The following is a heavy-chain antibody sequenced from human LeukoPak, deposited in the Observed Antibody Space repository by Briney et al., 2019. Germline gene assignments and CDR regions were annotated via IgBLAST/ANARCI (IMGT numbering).Heavy chain of an antibody. Sequence: GRSLRLSCAASGFTVSSKYMTWVRQAPGKGLEWVSIISRDGRTYYAYSVKGRFTVSRDNSKNTMYFHMSSLRAEDTAVYECSRDYAGYYYYYIDVWGKGTTVTVSS. CDR2: ISRDGRT. J-gene: IGHJ6*03. D-gene: IGHD3-16*01. V-gene: IGHV3-53*01. CDR3: SRDYAGYYYYYIDV. CDR1: GFTVSSKY.